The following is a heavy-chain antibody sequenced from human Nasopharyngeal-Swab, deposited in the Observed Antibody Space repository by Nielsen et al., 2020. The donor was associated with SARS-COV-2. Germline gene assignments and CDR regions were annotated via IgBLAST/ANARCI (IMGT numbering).Heavy chain of an antibody. V-gene: IGHV1-69*13. D-gene: IGHD3-22*01. Sequence: SVKVSCKASGGTFSSYAISWVRQAPGQGLEWMGGIIPIFGTANYAQKFQGRVTITADESTSTAYMELSSLRSEDTAVYYCARGGIGVYYDSSGYYYTVLDYWGQGTLVTVSS. CDR2: IIPIFGTA. J-gene: IGHJ4*02. CDR3: ARGGIGVYYDSSGYYYTVLDY. CDR1: GGTFSSYA.